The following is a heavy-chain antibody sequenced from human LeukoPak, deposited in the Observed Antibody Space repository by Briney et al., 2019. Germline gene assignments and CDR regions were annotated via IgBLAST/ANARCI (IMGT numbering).Heavy chain of an antibody. D-gene: IGHD3-22*01. Sequence: PSETLSLTCTVSGGSISSSSYYWGWIRQPPGKGLEWIGSIYYSGSTYYNPSLKSRVTISVDTSKNQFSLKLSSVTAADTAVYYCARHGGYYDSSGEEDAFDIWGQGTMVTVSS. CDR1: GGSISSSSYY. J-gene: IGHJ3*02. CDR3: ARHGGYYDSSGEEDAFDI. V-gene: IGHV4-39*01. CDR2: IYYSGST.